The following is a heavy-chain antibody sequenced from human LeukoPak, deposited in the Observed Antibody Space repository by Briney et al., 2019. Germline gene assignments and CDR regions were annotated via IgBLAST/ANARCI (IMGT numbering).Heavy chain of an antibody. V-gene: IGHV3-53*01. Sequence: GGSLRLSCAASGFTVSSNYMSWVRQAPGKGLEWVSVIYSGGSTYYADSVKGRFTISRDNSKNTLYLQMNSLRAEDTAVYYCAKASFPSGRLLNWFDPWGQGALVTVSS. CDR3: AKASFPSGRLLNWFDP. J-gene: IGHJ5*02. CDR1: GFTVSSNY. D-gene: IGHD3-3*01. CDR2: IYSGGST.